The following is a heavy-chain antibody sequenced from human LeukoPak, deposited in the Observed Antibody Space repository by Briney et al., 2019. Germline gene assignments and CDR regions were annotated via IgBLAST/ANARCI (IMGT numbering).Heavy chain of an antibody. CDR1: GGSFSGYY. J-gene: IGHJ6*02. V-gene: IGHV4-34*01. CDR3: ASFPGFDYYGMDV. Sequence: SETLSLTCAVYGGSFSGYYWSWIRQPPGKGLEWIGEINHSGSTNYNPSPKSRVTISVDTSKNQFSLKLSSVTAADTAVYYCASFPGFDYYGMDVWGQGTTVTVSS. CDR2: INHSGST. D-gene: IGHD3-10*01.